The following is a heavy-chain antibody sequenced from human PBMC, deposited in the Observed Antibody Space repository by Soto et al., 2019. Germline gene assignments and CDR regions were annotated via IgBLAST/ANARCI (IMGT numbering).Heavy chain of an antibody. J-gene: IGHJ4*02. D-gene: IGHD5-18*01. CDR1: GYSFTSYW. CDR3: ARHGLTISAAPTTMVDY. V-gene: IGHV5-10-1*01. Sequence: GESLKISCKGSGYSFTSYWISWVRQMPGKGLEWMGRIDPSDSYTNYSPSFQGHVTISADKSISTAYLQWSSLKASDTAMYYCARHGLTISAAPTTMVDYWGQGTLVTVSS. CDR2: IDPSDSYT.